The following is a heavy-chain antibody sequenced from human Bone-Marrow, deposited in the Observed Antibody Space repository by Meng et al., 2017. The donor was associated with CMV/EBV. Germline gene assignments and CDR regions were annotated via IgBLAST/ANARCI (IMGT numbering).Heavy chain of an antibody. V-gene: IGHV3-23*01. D-gene: IGHD2-2*02. CDR3: AKDREYCGTTSCYTVAFDF. CDR2: LGDNGDKT. Sequence: GGSLRLSCAASGFTFSSYSMNWVRQAPGKGLEWVSTLGDNGDKTYNAASVKGRFIISRDSSKNTLYLQMNSLRADDTAVYYCAKDREYCGTTSCYTVAFDFWGQGTMVTVSS. CDR1: GFTFSSYS. J-gene: IGHJ3*01.